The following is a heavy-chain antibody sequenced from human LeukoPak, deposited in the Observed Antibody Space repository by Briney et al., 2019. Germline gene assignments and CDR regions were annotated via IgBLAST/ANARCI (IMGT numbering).Heavy chain of an antibody. CDR3: ARTGGYGSGSYYNVYDQYYFDY. J-gene: IGHJ4*02. CDR1: GGTFSSYA. Sequence: SVKVSCKASGGTFSSYAISWVRQAPGQGLEWMGGIIPIFGTANYAQKFQGRVTITADESTSTAYMELSSLRSEDTAVYYCARTGGYGSGSYYNVYDQYYFDYWGQGTLVTVSS. D-gene: IGHD3-10*01. CDR2: IIPIFGTA. V-gene: IGHV1-69*13.